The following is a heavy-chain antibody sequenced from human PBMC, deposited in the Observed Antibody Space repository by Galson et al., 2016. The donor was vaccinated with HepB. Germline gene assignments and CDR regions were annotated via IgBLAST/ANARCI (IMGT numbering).Heavy chain of an antibody. CDR1: GFTFSTYG. D-gene: IGHD5-18*01. Sequence: SLRLSCAASGFTFSTYGFHWVRQAPGKGLEWVAVIWYDGSQRYYSDSVEGRFTISRDNAKNSVYLQMNILRAEDTAVYHCARARGYTSTYGGGYHYGMDVWGQGTTVTVSS. J-gene: IGHJ6*02. CDR2: IWYDGSQR. CDR3: ARARGYTSTYGGGYHYGMDV. V-gene: IGHV3-33*08.